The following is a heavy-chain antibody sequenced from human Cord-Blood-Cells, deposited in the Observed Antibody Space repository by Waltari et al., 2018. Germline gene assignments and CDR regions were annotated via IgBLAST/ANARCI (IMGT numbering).Heavy chain of an antibody. J-gene: IGHJ3*01. CDR3: ARDSRGDAASR. V-gene: IGHV3-33*01. Sequence: LRLSWSASGFTFSSYGMHWVRQAPGKGLEWVAVIWYDGSNKYYADSVKGRFTISRDNSKNTLYLQMNSLRAEDTAVYYCARDSRGDAASRWGQGTMVTVSS. D-gene: IGHD3-16*01. CDR2: IWYDGSNK. CDR1: GFTFSSYG.